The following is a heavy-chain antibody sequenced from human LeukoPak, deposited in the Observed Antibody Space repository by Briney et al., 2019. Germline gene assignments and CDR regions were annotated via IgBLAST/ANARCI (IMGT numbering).Heavy chain of an antibody. CDR2: ISGSGGST. J-gene: IGHJ4*02. CDR3: AKLYSSGWSSFDY. D-gene: IGHD6-19*01. V-gene: IGHV3-23*01. CDR1: GFTFNNYA. Sequence: GGSLRLSFAASGFTFNNYAMNWVRQAPGKGLEWVPPISGSGGSTYYADSVKGRFTISRDNSKNTLYLQMNSLRAEDTAVYYCAKLYSSGWSSFDYWGQGTLVTVSS.